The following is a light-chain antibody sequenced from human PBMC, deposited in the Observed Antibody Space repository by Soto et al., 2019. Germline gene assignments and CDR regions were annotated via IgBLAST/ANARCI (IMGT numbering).Light chain of an antibody. V-gene: IGLV2-14*03. CDR1: NSDVGAYNY. J-gene: IGLJ2*01. CDR2: DVS. Sequence: QSALTQPASVSGSPGQSITISCSGTNSDVGAYNYVSWYQQHPGKAPKLMIYDVSGRPSGVATRFSGSKSGNKASLTISGLQAEDEADYYCSSKSTTNTLIFGGGTKLTVL. CDR3: SSKSTTNTLI.